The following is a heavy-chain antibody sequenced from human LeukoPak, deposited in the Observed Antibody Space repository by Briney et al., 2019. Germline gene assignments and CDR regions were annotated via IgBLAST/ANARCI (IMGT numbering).Heavy chain of an antibody. CDR2: IIPIFGTA. D-gene: IGHD5-18*01. J-gene: IGHJ4*02. Sequence: ASVKVSRKASGGTFSSYAISWVRQAPGQGLEWMGGIIPIFGTANYAQKFQGRVTITADESTSTAYMELSSLRSEDTAVYYCARDSGYSYPLQDWGQGTLVTVSS. CDR1: GGTFSSYA. CDR3: ARDSGYSYPLQD. V-gene: IGHV1-69*13.